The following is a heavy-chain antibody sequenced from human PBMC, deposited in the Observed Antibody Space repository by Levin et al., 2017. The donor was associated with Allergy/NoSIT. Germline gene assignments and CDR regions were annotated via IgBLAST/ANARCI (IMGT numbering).Heavy chain of an antibody. Sequence: ASVKVSCKASGYSLTSYYMHWVRQAPGQGLEWMGIINPSGGGTSFAQKFQGRLTMTRDTSTSTVYMELSGLRSEDTAIYYCARTWVQLGYFDHWGQGTLVTVSS. D-gene: IGHD5-24*01. CDR2: INPSGGGT. CDR3: ARTWVQLGYFDH. CDR1: GYSLTSYY. J-gene: IGHJ4*02. V-gene: IGHV1-46*01.